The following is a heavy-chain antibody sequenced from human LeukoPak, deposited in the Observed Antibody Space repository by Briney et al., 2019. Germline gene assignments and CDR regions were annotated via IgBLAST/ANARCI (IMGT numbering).Heavy chain of an antibody. CDR3: ASDSYSPEYFQH. V-gene: IGHV3-7*04. J-gene: IGHJ1*01. CDR1: GFSFSSYS. D-gene: IGHD2-15*01. CDR2: IKHDGSEK. Sequence: PGGSLRLSCAASGFSFSSYSMNWVRQAPGKGLEWVANIKHDGSEKYYVDSVKGRFTISRDNAKNSLYLQMNSLRAEDTAVYYCASDSYSPEYFQHWGQGTLVTVSS.